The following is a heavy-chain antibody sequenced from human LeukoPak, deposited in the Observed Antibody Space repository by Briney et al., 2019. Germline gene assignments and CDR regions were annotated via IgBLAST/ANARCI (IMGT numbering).Heavy chain of an antibody. V-gene: IGHV4-59*08. D-gene: IGHD6-13*01. CDR2: IYYRESP. J-gene: IGHJ5*02. CDR1: VGSISSYY. CDR3: ARRIAAAGTRGDWFDP. Sequence: DTLSLTCSLSVGSISSYYGSWSRQPRGKGLEWIGYIYYRESPHYNPSLQSRVTIYVDTSNNQFSLQLRSVTAADTAVYYCARRIAAAGTRGDWFDPWGQGTLVTVSS.